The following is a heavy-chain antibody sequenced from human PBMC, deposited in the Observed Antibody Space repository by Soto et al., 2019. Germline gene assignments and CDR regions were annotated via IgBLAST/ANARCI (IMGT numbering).Heavy chain of an antibody. D-gene: IGHD3-3*01. V-gene: IGHV1-3*01. CDR1: GYTFTSYA. CDR2: INAGNGNT. CDR3: ARGPDYDFWSGYQPDAFDI. Sequence: ASVKVSCKASGYTFTSYAMHWVRQAPGQRLEWMGWINAGNGNTKYSQKFQGRVTITRDTSASTAYMELSSLRSEDTAVYYCARGPDYDFWSGYQPDAFDIRGQGTMVTVSS. J-gene: IGHJ3*02.